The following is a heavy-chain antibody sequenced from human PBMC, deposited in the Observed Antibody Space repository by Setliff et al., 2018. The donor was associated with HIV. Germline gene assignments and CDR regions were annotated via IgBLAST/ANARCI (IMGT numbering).Heavy chain of an antibody. Sequence: GASVKVSCKASGYTFTVYYMHWVRQAPGQGFEWLGVINPTAGSTTLEQKFQGRLTLTRDASTETVYMELTSLRSGDTAVYYCASHAKTVDTGLFDYWGQGTQVTVSS. J-gene: IGHJ4*02. CDR2: INPTAGST. V-gene: IGHV1-46*01. D-gene: IGHD3-9*01. CDR3: ASHAKTVDTGLFDY. CDR1: GYTFTVYY.